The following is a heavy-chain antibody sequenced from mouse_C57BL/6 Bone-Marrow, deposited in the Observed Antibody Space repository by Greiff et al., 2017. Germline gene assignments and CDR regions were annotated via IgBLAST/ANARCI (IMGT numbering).Heavy chain of an antibody. D-gene: IGHD2-4*01. CDR2: ISYDGSN. V-gene: IGHV3-6*01. CDR1: GYSITSGYY. Sequence: EVKLLESGPGLVKPSQSLSLTCSVTGYSITSGYYWYWIRQFPGNKLEWLGYISYDGSNNYNPSLKNRISITRDTSKNQFFLKLNSVTTEDTSTYYCARDDYDGYAMDYWGQGTSVTVSS. CDR3: ARDDYDGYAMDY. J-gene: IGHJ4*01.